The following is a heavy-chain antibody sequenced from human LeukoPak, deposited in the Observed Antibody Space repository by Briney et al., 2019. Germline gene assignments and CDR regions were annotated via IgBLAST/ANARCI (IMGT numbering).Heavy chain of an antibody. CDR2: IQYDGSNE. CDR1: GFTFSSYG. Sequence: GGSLRLSCAASGFTFSSYGMHWVRQAPGKGLEWVAYIQYDGSNEQYADSVKGRFSISRDSSKNILYLQMNSLRAEDTAVYYCARTDCGGDCYSSRGWFDPWGQGTLVTVSS. D-gene: IGHD2-21*02. V-gene: IGHV3-30*19. J-gene: IGHJ5*02. CDR3: ARTDCGGDCYSSRGWFDP.